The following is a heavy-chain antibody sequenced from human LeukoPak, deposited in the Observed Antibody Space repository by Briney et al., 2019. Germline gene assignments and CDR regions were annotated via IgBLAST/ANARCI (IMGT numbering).Heavy chain of an antibody. CDR2: IYYSGTT. V-gene: IGHV4-59*01. CDR3: ARGSSSSPNWFDP. D-gene: IGHD6-13*01. Sequence: SETLSLTCTVSGGSISSYYWSWIRQPPGKGLEWIGCIYYSGTTYYNPSLKSRVTISVDTSKNQFSLKLSSVTAADTAVYYCARGSSSSPNWFDPWGQGTLVTVSS. CDR1: GGSISSYY. J-gene: IGHJ5*02.